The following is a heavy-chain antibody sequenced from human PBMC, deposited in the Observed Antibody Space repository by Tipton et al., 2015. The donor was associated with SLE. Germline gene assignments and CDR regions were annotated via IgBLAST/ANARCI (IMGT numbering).Heavy chain of an antibody. D-gene: IGHD3-3*01. J-gene: IGHJ3*02. CDR1: GFTFSSYW. V-gene: IGHV3-7*01. CDR3: ANLYYDFWSGYLQDAFDI. Sequence: SLRLSCAASGFTFSSYWMSWVRQAPGKGLEWVANIKQDGSEKYYVDSVKGRFTISRDNAKNSLYLQMNSLRAEDTAVYYCANLYYDFWSGYLQDAFDIWGQGTMVTVSS. CDR2: IKQDGSEK.